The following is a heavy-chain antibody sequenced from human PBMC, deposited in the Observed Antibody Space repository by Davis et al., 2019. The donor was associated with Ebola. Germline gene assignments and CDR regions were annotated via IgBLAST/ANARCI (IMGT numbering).Heavy chain of an antibody. Sequence: GESPKTPRAAPGFTFRSYPMTWVRQAPGKGLERVARTNPYASEKYYVDPARGRFTISKDNAKKSLYLQMNSLRVEDTAIYYGTRDRAYKCFDLWGQGTLVTVSS. J-gene: IGHJ5*02. V-gene: IGHV3-7*01. CDR1: GFTFRSYP. CDR3: TRDRAYKCFDL. CDR2: TNPYASEK.